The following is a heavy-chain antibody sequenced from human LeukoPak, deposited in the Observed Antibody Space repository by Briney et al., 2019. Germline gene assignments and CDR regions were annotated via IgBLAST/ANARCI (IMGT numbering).Heavy chain of an antibody. Sequence: ASVKVSCTASGYTFTSNYMHWVRQAPGQGLEWMGMINTSGGSTSYAQKFQGRVTMTRDTSTSTVYMELSSLRSEDTAVYYCARDYYYDTSGYSEIDYWGQGTLVTVSS. CDR3: ARDYYYDTSGYSEIDY. CDR2: INTSGGST. D-gene: IGHD3-22*01. J-gene: IGHJ4*02. CDR1: GYTFTSNY. V-gene: IGHV1-46*01.